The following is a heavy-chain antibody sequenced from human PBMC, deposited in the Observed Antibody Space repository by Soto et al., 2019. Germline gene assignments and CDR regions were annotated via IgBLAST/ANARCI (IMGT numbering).Heavy chain of an antibody. Sequence: ASVKVSCKASGYTFTSYGISWVRQAPGQGLEWMGWISAYNGNTNYAQKLQGRVTMTTDTSTSTAYMELRSLRSDDTAVYYCASSITIFGVVTPDAFDIWGQGTMVTGSS. CDR1: GYTFTSYG. J-gene: IGHJ3*02. V-gene: IGHV1-18*01. CDR3: ASSITIFGVVTPDAFDI. CDR2: ISAYNGNT. D-gene: IGHD3-3*01.